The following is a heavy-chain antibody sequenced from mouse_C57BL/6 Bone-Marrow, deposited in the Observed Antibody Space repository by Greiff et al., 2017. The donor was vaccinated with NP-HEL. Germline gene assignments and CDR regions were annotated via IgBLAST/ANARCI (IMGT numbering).Heavy chain of an antibody. J-gene: IGHJ4*01. V-gene: IGHV1-53*01. D-gene: IGHD1-1*01. CDR3: ARKEYYYGSSAYAMDY. CDR1: GYTFTSYW. CDR2: INPSNGGT. Sequence: VQLQQPGTELVKPGASVKLSCKASGYTFTSYWMHWVKQRPGQGLEWIGNINPSNGGTNYNEKFKSKATLTVDKSSSTAYMQLSSLTSEDSAVYYCARKEYYYGSSAYAMDYWGQGTSVTVSS.